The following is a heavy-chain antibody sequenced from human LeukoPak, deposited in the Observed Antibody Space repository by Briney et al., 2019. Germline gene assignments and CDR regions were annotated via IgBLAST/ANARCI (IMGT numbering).Heavy chain of an antibody. CDR2: IRYNGSNK. D-gene: IGHD6-19*01. CDR1: GFTFSSYG. J-gene: IGHJ6*03. Sequence: GGSLRLSCAASGFTFSSYGMHWVRQAPGKGLEWVAFIRYNGSNKYYADSVKGRFTISRDNSKNTLYLQMNSLRAEDTAVYYCAKGGQWLVQYYYYYMDVWGKGTTVTVSS. V-gene: IGHV3-30*02. CDR3: AKGGQWLVQYYYYYMDV.